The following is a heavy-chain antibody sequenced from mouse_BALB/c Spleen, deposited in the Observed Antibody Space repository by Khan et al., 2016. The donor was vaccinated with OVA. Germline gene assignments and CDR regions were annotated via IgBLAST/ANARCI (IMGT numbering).Heavy chain of an antibody. CDR2: INTYTGQP. Sequence: QIQLVQSGPELKKPGETVKISCKASGHTFTNFGMNWVKQAPGKGLKWMGWINTYTGQPTYADDFNGRFAFSLEASASTAYLQLNNLTNEDTATYFLASPPYLSYAMDNWGKGTSVTGSS. J-gene: IGHJ4*01. D-gene: IGHD2-10*01. CDR1: GHTFTNFG. V-gene: IGHV9-3-1*01. CDR3: ASPPYLSYAMDN.